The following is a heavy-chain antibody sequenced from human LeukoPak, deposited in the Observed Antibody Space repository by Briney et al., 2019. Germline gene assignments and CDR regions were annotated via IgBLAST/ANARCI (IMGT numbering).Heavy chain of an antibody. CDR3: ARLGDFWSGYSVGGAFDI. V-gene: IGHV5-51*01. Sequence: GESLKISCKGSGYSFTSYWIGWVRQMPGKGLEWMGIIYPGDSDTRYSPSFQGQVTISADKSISTAYLQWSSLKASDTAMYYCARLGDFWSGYSVGGAFDIWGQGTMVTVSS. J-gene: IGHJ3*02. D-gene: IGHD3-3*01. CDR2: IYPGDSDT. CDR1: GYSFTSYW.